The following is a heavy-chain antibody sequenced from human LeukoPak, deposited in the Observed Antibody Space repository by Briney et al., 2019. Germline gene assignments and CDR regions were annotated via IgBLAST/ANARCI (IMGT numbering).Heavy chain of an antibody. CDR2: ISWNSGSI. Sequence: SLRLSCAASGFTFDDYAMHWVRQAPGKGLEWVSGISWNSGSIGYADSVKGRFTISRDNAKNSLYLQMNSLRAEDTALYYCAKSESLVPHFDYWGQGTLVAVSS. V-gene: IGHV3-9*01. D-gene: IGHD6-19*01. J-gene: IGHJ4*02. CDR3: AKSESLVPHFDY. CDR1: GFTFDDYA.